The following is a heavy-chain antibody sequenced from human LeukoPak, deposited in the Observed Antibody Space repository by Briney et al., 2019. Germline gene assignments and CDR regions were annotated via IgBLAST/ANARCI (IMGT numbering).Heavy chain of an antibody. Sequence: GGSLRLSCAASGLSFSNFWMGWVRQAPGKGLAWVANIKEDGSEQYYVDSLKRRFSISRDNAKDSLYLQMNSLRAEDTAVYYCARDRPGYYFDYWGQGTLVTVSS. V-gene: IGHV3-7*05. D-gene: IGHD6-6*01. CDR2: IKEDGSEQ. CDR3: ARDRPGYYFDY. CDR1: GLSFSNFW. J-gene: IGHJ4*02.